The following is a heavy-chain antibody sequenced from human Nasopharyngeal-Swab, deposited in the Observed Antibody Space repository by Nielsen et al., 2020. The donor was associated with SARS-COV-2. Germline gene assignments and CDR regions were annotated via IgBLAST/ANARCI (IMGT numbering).Heavy chain of an antibody. Sequence: GESLKISCAASGFTFSSYAMSWVRHAPGKGLEWVSAISGSGGSTYYADSVKGRFTISRDNSKNTLYLQMNSLRAEDTAVYYCAKDGGNSPYYYYGMDVWGQGTTVTVSS. D-gene: IGHD4-23*01. V-gene: IGHV3-23*01. J-gene: IGHJ6*02. CDR2: ISGSGGST. CDR1: GFTFSSYA. CDR3: AKDGGNSPYYYYGMDV.